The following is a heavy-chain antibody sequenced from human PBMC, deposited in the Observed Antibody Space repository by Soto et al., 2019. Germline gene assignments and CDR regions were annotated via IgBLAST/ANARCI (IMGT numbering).Heavy chain of an antibody. CDR3: ARWVYGDYLNYFAY. V-gene: IGHV4-59*01. CDR1: GGSISSYY. CDR2: IYYSGST. D-gene: IGHD4-17*01. J-gene: IGHJ4*02. Sequence: SETLSLTCTVSGGSISSYYWSWIRQPPGKGLEWIGYIYYSGSTNYNPSLKSRVTISVDTSKNQFSLKLSSVTAADTAVYYCARWVYGDYLNYFAYWGQGTLVTVSS.